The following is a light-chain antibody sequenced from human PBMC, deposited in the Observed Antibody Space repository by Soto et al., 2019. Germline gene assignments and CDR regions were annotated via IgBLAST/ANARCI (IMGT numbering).Light chain of an antibody. CDR1: ALPKKY. Sequence: SYELTQPPSVSVSSGQTARITCSGDALPKKYAYWYQQKSGQAPVLVIYEDSKRPSGIPERFSGSSSGTMATLTISGAQVEDEADYYCYSTDSRRFGGGTQLTVL. J-gene: IGLJ2*01. CDR2: EDS. CDR3: YSTDSRR. V-gene: IGLV3-10*01.